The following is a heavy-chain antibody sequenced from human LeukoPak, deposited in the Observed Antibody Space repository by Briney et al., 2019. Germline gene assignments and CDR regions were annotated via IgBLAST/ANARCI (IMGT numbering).Heavy chain of an antibody. Sequence: GGSLRLSCAASGSTFSRHSMNWVRQAPGKGLEWVSYISSGSSYIYYADSVKGRFTISRDNAENSLYLQMNSLRGEDTAVYYCARHADSGFGQLAFDYWGQGTLVTVSS. D-gene: IGHD3-10*01. CDR2: ISSGSSYI. J-gene: IGHJ4*02. CDR1: GSTFSRHS. CDR3: ARHADSGFGQLAFDY. V-gene: IGHV3-21*01.